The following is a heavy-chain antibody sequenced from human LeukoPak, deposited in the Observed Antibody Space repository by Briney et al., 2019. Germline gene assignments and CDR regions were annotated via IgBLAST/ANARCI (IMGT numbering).Heavy chain of an antibody. CDR3: VKDRRGYFDAFDL. CDR2: INWSSNNI. CDR1: GFTFNDYA. D-gene: IGHD2-21*01. V-gene: IGHV3-9*01. J-gene: IGHJ3*01. Sequence: PGGSLRLSCAASGFTFNDYAMHWVRQVPGKGLEWVSGINWSSNNIDYAGSVKGRFTVFRDSAKNSLYLQMNSLRAEDTALYFCVKDRRGYFDAFDLWGQGTMVTVSS.